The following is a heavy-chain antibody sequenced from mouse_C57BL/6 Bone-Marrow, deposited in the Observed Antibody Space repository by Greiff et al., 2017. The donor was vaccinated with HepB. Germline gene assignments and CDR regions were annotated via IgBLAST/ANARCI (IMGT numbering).Heavy chain of an antibody. CDR3: ARKGDSSGYLYAMDD. Sequence: QVHVKQSGPGLVQPSQSLSITCTVSGFSLTSYGVHWVRQSPGKGLEWLGVIWSGGSTDYNAAFISRLSISKDNSKSQVFFKMNSLQADDTAIYYCARKGDSSGYLYAMDDWGQGTSVTVSS. CDR1: GFSLTSYG. D-gene: IGHD3-2*02. CDR2: IWSGGST. J-gene: IGHJ4*01. V-gene: IGHV2-2*01.